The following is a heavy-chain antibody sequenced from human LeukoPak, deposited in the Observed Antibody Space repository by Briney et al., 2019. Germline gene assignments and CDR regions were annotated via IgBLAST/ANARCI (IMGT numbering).Heavy chain of an antibody. CDR3: ARGEKGSSSGSINY. Sequence: SQTLSLTCTVSGGSINSGTYYWSWIRQPAGKGLEWIGRMYTSGSTNYNPSLESRVTISVGTSKNQFSLKLSSVTAADTAVYYCARGEKGSSSGSINYWGQGTLVTVSS. CDR1: GGSINSGTYY. V-gene: IGHV4-61*02. CDR2: MYTSGST. J-gene: IGHJ4*02. D-gene: IGHD6-6*01.